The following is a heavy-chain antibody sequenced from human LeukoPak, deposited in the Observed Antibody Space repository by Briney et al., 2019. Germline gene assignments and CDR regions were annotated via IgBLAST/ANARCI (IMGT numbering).Heavy chain of an antibody. D-gene: IGHD5-24*01. Sequence: SETLSLTCTVSGGSISSSSYYWGWIRQPPGKGLEWLGSVYYSGSTYYNPSLKRRVTMSVDTSNNQLSLRLSSVTAADTAVYYCASTGNSYYYYMDVWGKGTTVTVSS. CDR2: VYYSGST. J-gene: IGHJ6*03. CDR3: ASTGNSYYYYMDV. V-gene: IGHV4-39*01. CDR1: GGSISSSSYY.